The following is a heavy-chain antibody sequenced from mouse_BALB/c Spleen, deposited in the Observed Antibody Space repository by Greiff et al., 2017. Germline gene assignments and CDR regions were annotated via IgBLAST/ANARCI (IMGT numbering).Heavy chain of an antibody. D-gene: IGHD1-1*01. CDR3: ARWRGSRYFDV. J-gene: IGHJ1*01. V-gene: IGHV1S29*02. Sequence: EVQLQQSGPELVKPGASVKISCKASGYTFTDYNMHWVKQSHGKSLEWIGYIYPYNGGTGYNQKFKSKATLTVDNSSSTAYMELRSLTSEDSAVYYCARWRGSRYFDVWGEGTTVTVSS. CDR1: GYTFTDYN. CDR2: IYPYNGGT.